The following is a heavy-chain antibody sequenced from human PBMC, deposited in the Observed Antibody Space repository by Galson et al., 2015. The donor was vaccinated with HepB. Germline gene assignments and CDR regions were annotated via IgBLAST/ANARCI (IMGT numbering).Heavy chain of an antibody. CDR1: GFTFSSYA. CDR2: ISGSGGST. J-gene: IGHJ4*02. V-gene: IGHV3-23*01. D-gene: IGHD6-13*01. CDR3: AKWGRIAAAVTPLGQGRAEFDY. Sequence: SLRLSCAASGFTFSSYAMSWVRQAPGKGLEWVSAISGSGGSTYYADSVKGRFTISRDNSKNTLYLQMNSLRAEDTAVYYCAKWGRIAAAVTPLGQGRAEFDYWGQGTLVTVSS.